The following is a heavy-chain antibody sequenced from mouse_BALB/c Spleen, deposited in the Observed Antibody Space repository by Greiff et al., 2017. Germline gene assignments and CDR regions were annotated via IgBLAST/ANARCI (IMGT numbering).Heavy chain of an antibody. CDR1: GYTFTSNW. V-gene: IGHV1S81*02. J-gene: IGHJ4*01. CDR2: INPSNGRT. D-gene: IGHD2-10*02. Sequence: QVQLQQPGAELVKPGASVKLSCKASGYTFTSNWMHWVKQRPGQGLEWIGEINPSNGRTNYNEKFKSKATLTVDKSSSTAYMQLSSLTSEDSAVYYCARWRYGNYYAMDYWGQGTSVTVSS. CDR3: ARWRYGNYYAMDY.